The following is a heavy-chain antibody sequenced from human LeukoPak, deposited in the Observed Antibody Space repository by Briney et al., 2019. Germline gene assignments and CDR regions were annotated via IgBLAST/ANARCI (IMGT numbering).Heavy chain of an antibody. CDR1: GFTFDDYA. Sequence: PGGSLRLSCAASGFTFDDYAVHWVRQAPGKGLEWVSLISGDGTSTYYGDSVKGRFAISRDNSKNSLYLQMNSLRAEDTAVYYCAKPAYCGGDCYSSPFQHWGQGTLVTVSS. CDR3: AKPAYCGGDCYSSPFQH. CDR2: ISGDGTST. V-gene: IGHV3-43*02. D-gene: IGHD2-21*02. J-gene: IGHJ1*01.